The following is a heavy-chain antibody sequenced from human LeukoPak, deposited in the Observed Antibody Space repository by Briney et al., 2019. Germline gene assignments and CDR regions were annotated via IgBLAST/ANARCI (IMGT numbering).Heavy chain of an antibody. CDR2: ISSSGSTI. V-gene: IGHV3-48*03. CDR1: GFTFSSYE. Sequence: GGSLRLSCAASGFTFSSYEMNWVRQAPGKGLEWVSYISSSGSTIYYADSVKGRFTISRDNAKNSLYLQMNSLRAEDTAVYYCAKDRSFGSGSYYKTPPYFDYWGQGTLVTVSS. D-gene: IGHD3-10*01. CDR3: AKDRSFGSGSYYKTPPYFDY. J-gene: IGHJ4*02.